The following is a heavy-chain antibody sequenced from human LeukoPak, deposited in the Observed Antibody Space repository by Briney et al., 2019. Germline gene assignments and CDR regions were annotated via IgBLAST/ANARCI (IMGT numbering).Heavy chain of an antibody. V-gene: IGHV3-21*01. CDR3: ARDFRTQLDGYSPPYHFDY. J-gene: IGHJ4*02. CDR1: GFTFSSYS. CDR2: ISSGSSHI. D-gene: IGHD5-24*01. Sequence: GGSLRLSCAASGFTFSSYSMSWVRQAPGKELEWVSSISSGSSHIYYADSVKGRFTISRDNAKNSLYLLMNTLRAEDAAVYYCARDFRTQLDGYSPPYHFDYWGQGTLVTVSS.